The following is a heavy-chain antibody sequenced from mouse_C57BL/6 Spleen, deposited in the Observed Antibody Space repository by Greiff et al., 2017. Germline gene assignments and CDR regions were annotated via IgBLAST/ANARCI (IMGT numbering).Heavy chain of an antibody. Sequence: EVKLQESGPGLVKPSQSLSLTCSVTGYSITSGYYWNWIRQFPGNKLEWMGYISYDGSNNYNPSLKNRISITRDTSKNQFFLKLNSVTTEDTATYYCAREGDYGNYLDYWGQGTTLTVSS. CDR3: AREGDYGNYLDY. CDR2: ISYDGSN. J-gene: IGHJ2*01. CDR1: GYSITSGYY. D-gene: IGHD2-1*01. V-gene: IGHV3-6*01.